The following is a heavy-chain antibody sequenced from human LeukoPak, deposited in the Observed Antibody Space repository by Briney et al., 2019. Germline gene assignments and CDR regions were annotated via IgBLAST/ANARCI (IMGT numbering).Heavy chain of an antibody. V-gene: IGHV1-18*01. CDR1: GYTFTSYG. CDR2: ISAYNGNT. J-gene: IGHJ4*02. D-gene: IGHD1-26*01. Sequence: GASVKVSCKASGYTFTSYGISWVRQAPGQGLEWMGWISAYNGNTNYAQKFQGRVTMTRDTSTSTVYMELSSLRSEDTAVYYCARATVGASVFDYWGQGALVTVSS. CDR3: ARATVGASVFDY.